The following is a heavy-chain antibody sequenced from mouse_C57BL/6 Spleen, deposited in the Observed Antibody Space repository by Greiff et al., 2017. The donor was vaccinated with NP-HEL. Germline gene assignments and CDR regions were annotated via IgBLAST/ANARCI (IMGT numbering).Heavy chain of an antibody. CDR1: GYSFTSYY. CDR3: ARPYDYDYFDY. Sequence: QVQLKESGPELVKPGASVKISCKASGYSFTSYYIHWVKQRPGQGLEWIGWIYPGSGNTKYNEKFKGKATLTADTSSSTAYMQLSSLTSEDSAVYYCARPYDYDYFDYWGQGTTLTVSS. CDR2: IYPGSGNT. J-gene: IGHJ2*01. V-gene: IGHV1-66*01. D-gene: IGHD2-4*01.